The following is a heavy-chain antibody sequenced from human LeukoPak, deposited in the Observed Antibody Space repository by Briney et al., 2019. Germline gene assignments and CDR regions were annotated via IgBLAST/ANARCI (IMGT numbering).Heavy chain of an antibody. J-gene: IGHJ6*02. CDR1: GFTFSSYS. Sequence: PGGSLRLSCAASGFTFSSYSMNWIRQPPGKGLEWIGEINHSGSTNYNPSLKSRVTISVDTSKNQFSLKLSSVTAADTAVYYCAREPWSYYYYGMDVWGQGTTVTVSS. CDR3: AREPWSYYYYGMDV. V-gene: IGHV4-34*01. D-gene: IGHD2-8*02. CDR2: INHSGST.